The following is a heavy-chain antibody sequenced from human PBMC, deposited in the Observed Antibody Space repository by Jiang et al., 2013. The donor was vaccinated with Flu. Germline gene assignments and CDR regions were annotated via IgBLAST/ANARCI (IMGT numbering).Heavy chain of an antibody. CDR1: GFTFSDHY. D-gene: IGHD1-1*01. J-gene: IGHJ4*02. CDR2: TRNKANSYTT. CDR3: ARVKTGTTSYYFDY. Sequence: VQLVESGGGLVQPGGSLRLSCAASGFTFSDHYMDWVRQAPGKGLEWVGRTRNKANSYTTEYAASVKGRFTISRDDSKNSLYLQMNSLKTEDTAVYYCARVKTGTTSYYFDYWGQGTLVTVSS. V-gene: IGHV3-72*01.